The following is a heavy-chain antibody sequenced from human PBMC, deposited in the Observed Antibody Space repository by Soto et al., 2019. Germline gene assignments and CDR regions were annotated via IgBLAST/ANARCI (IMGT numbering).Heavy chain of an antibody. Sequence: QVQLQESGPGLVQPSQTLSLTCTVSGDSFSRGGYSWSWIGHPPGKGLGWIGYIYHIGPTYYNPSLESRVTMSVDTSKNQFSLRLSSVTAADTAVYYCARDGGYATVDCWGQGTLVTVSS. D-gene: IGHD2-15*01. CDR1: GDSFSRGGYS. J-gene: IGHJ4*02. CDR2: IYHIGPT. CDR3: ARDGGYATVDC. V-gene: IGHV4-30-4*01.